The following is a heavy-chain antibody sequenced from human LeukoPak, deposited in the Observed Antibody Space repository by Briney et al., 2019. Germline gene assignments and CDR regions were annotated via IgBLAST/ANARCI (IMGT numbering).Heavy chain of an antibody. J-gene: IGHJ4*02. CDR2: IWYDGSNK. CDR1: GFTFSSYG. D-gene: IGHD6-19*01. V-gene: IGHV3-33*01. CDR3: ARDLSSGWTPYFDY. Sequence: PGGSLRLSCAASGFTFSSYGIHWVRQAPGKGLEWVAVIWYDGSNKYYADSVKGRFTTSRDNSKNTLYLQMNSLRAEDTAVYYCARDLSSGWTPYFDYWGQGTLVTVSS.